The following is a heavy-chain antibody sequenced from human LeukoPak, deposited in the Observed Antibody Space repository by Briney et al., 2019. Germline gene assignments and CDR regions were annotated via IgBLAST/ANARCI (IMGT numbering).Heavy chain of an antibody. D-gene: IGHD3-16*01. V-gene: IGHV4-39*01. J-gene: IGHJ4*02. CDR3: ARLRRFGIPDPIDY. Sequence: SETLSLTCTVSGGSISSSSYYWGWIRQPPGKGLEWIGSIYYSGSTYYNPSLKSRVTISVDTSKNQFSLKLSSVTAADTAVCYCARLRRFGIPDPIDYWGQGTLVTVSS. CDR1: GGSISSSSYY. CDR2: IYYSGST.